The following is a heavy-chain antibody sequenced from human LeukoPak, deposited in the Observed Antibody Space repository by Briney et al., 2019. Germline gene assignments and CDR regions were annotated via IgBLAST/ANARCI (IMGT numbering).Heavy chain of an antibody. CDR1: GYSFTSYG. D-gene: IGHD4-17*01. V-gene: IGHV1-58*02. CDR3: AAELYGVYTDCCTFHL. Sequence: SVKVSCKASGYSFTSYGISWVRQARGQRLEWIGWIIVGSGATNYAQSLQGRFTITRDMSTNTAYMELSSLGSEDSAVYYCAAELYGVYTDCCTFHLWGQGTMVTVSS. J-gene: IGHJ3*01. CDR2: IIVGSGAT.